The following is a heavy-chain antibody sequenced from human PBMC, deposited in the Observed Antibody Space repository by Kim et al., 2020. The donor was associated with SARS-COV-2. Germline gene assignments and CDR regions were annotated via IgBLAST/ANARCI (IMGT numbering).Heavy chain of an antibody. CDR2: FDPEDGET. V-gene: IGHV1-24*01. J-gene: IGHJ6*02. CDR1: GYTLTELS. D-gene: IGHD6-19*01. CDR3: ATALAVAGTGYYYGMDV. Sequence: ASVKVSCKVSGYTLTELSMHWVRQAPGKGLEWMGGFDPEDGETIYAQKFQGRVTMTEDTSTDTAYMELSSLRSEDTAVYYCATALAVAGTGYYYGMDVWGQGTTVTVSS.